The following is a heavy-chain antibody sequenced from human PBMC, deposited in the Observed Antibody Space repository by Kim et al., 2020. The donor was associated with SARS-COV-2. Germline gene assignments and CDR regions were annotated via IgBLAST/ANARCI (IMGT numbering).Heavy chain of an antibody. CDR1: GYTFTSYG. Sequence: ASVKVSCKASGYTFTSYGISWVRQAPGQGLEWMGWISAYNGNTNYAQKLQGRVTMTTDTSTSTAYMELRSLRSDDTAVYYCARSSSNIVGAGVAGGDYWGQGTLVTVSS. V-gene: IGHV1-18*01. CDR2: ISAYNGNT. D-gene: IGHD1-26*01. CDR3: ARSSSNIVGAGVAGGDY. J-gene: IGHJ4*02.